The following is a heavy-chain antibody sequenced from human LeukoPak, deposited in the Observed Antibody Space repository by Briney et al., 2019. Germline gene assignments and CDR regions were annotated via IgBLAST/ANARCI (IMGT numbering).Heavy chain of an antibody. CDR1: GFTFSSYS. CDR2: ISSSSSYI. J-gene: IGHJ4*01. CDR3: ARVVWGSYSSGKYNQADY. Sequence: GGSLRLSCAASGFTFSSYSMNWVGQAPGKGLEWVSSISSSSSYIYYADSVKGRFTISRDNAKNSLYLQMNSLRAEDTAVYYCARVVWGSYSSGKYNQADYWGQGTLVTVSS. V-gene: IGHV3-21*01. D-gene: IGHD6-19*01.